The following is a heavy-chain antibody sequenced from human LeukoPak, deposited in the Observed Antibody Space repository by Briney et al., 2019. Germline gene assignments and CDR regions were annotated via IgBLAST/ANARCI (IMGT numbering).Heavy chain of an antibody. V-gene: IGHV3-30*04. Sequence: PGRSLRLSCVASGFTFSSYTMHWVRQAPGKGLQCVTFISFDGSKKYYADSVKGRFTIPRDNAKSTLYLQMNSLRAEDTAIYYCARMVTSWFDYWGQGTLVTVSS. D-gene: IGHD2-21*02. J-gene: IGHJ4*02. CDR2: ISFDGSKK. CDR3: ARMVTSWFDY. CDR1: GFTFSSYT.